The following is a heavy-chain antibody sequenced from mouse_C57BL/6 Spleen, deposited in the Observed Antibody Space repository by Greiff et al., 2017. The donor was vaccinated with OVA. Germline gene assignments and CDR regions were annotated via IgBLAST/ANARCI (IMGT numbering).Heavy chain of an antibody. CDR3: ARYSDLGYFDV. Sequence: VQLKESGPELVKPGASVKISCKASGYAFSSSGMNWVKQRPGKGLEWIGRIYPGDGDTNYNGKFKGKATLTADKSSSTAYMQLSSLTSEDSAVYFCARYSDLGYFDVWGTGTTVTVSS. J-gene: IGHJ1*03. CDR1: GYAFSSSG. V-gene: IGHV1-82*01. CDR2: IYPGDGDT. D-gene: IGHD6-1*01.